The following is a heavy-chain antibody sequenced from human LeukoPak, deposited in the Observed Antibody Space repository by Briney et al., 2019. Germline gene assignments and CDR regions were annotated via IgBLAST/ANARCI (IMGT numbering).Heavy chain of an antibody. J-gene: IGHJ6*02. CDR1: GGSFSGYY. Sequence: PSETLSLTCAVYGGSFSGYYWSWIRQPPWKGLEWIGEINHSGSTNYNPSLKSRVTISVDTSKNQFSLKLSSVTAADTAVYYCARVPWARLLVGAENYYYYYGMDVWGQGTTVTVSS. V-gene: IGHV4-34*01. CDR2: INHSGST. CDR3: ARVPWARLLVGAENYYYYYGMDV. D-gene: IGHD3-10*01.